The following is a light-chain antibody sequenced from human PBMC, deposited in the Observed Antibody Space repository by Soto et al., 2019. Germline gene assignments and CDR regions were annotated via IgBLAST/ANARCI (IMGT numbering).Light chain of an antibody. V-gene: IGLV1-44*01. J-gene: IGLJ3*02. CDR2: FNI. CDR3: AVWDDSFNGRV. CDR1: SSNIGSNT. Sequence: QSVLTQPPSASGTPGQRVTISCSGGSSNIGSNTVNWYQQVPGTAPKLLIYFNINRPSGVPDRFSGSKSGTSASLAISGLQSDDEADYYCAVWDDSFNGRVFGGGTKLTVL.